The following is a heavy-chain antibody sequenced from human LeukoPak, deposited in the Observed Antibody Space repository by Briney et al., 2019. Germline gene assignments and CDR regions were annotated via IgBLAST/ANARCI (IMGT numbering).Heavy chain of an antibody. D-gene: IGHD3-22*01. CDR1: GFTFSSYS. CDR3: ARLSDSSGEFDY. J-gene: IGHJ4*02. V-gene: IGHV3-21*01. CDR2: ISSSSNYI. Sequence: KTGGSLRLSCAASGFTFSSYSMNWVRQAPGKGLEWVSSISSSSNYIYYADSVKGRFTISRDNAKNSLYLQMNSLRAEDTAVYYCARLSDSSGEFDYWGQGTLVTVSS.